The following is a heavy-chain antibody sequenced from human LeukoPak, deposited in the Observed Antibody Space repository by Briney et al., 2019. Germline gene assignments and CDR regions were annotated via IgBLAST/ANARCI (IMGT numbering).Heavy chain of an antibody. CDR2: ISVYNGNT. Sequence: ASVTVSCKASGYTFTSYGISWVRQAPGQGLEWMGWISVYNGNTNYAQKFQGRVTMTTDTSTSTAYMELRSLRSDDTAVYYCARPYYDTSGSYFDYWGQGTLVTVSS. CDR1: GYTFTSYG. CDR3: ARPYYDTSGSYFDY. D-gene: IGHD3-22*01. V-gene: IGHV1-18*01. J-gene: IGHJ4*02.